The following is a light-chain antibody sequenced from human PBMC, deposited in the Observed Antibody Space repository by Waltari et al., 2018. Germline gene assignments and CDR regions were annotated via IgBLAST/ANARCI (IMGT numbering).Light chain of an antibody. V-gene: IGLV2-14*01. CDR2: EVS. Sequence: QSALTQPASVSGSPGQSITISCTGTSSDVGGYNSASWYQQHPGKAPKLMIYEVSNRPSGVSNRFSGSKSGNTASLTISGLQAEDEADYYCSSYTSSSFYVFGTGTKVTVL. CDR3: SSYTSSSFYV. J-gene: IGLJ1*01. CDR1: SSDVGGYNS.